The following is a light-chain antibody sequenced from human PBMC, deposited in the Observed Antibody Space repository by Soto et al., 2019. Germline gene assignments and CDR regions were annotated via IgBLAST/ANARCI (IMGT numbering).Light chain of an antibody. V-gene: IGKV3-20*01. J-gene: IGKJ3*01. Sequence: EIVLTQSPGTLSLSPGERATLSCRARQSVSSSYLAWYQQKPGQAPRLLIYGASSRATGIPDRFSGSGSGTDFTLTISRLEPEDFAGYYCQQYGSSPPFTFGPGTKVDIK. CDR3: QQYGSSPPFT. CDR1: QSVSSSY. CDR2: GAS.